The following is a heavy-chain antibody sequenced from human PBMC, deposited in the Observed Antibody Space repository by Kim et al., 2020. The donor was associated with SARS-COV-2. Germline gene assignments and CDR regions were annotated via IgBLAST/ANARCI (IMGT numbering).Heavy chain of an antibody. J-gene: IGHJ5*02. CDR3: ARDGHSGVVDLDL. CDR1: GFTFSDYW. Sequence: GGSLRLSCAVSGFTFSDYWMHWVRQIPGKGLVWVSHIKWDGSGTRYADSVEGRFTISRDNTKNILYLQMNSLRVEDSGVYYCARDGHSGVVDLDLWGQGT. CDR2: IKWDGSGT. D-gene: IGHD2-21*01. V-gene: IGHV3-74*01.